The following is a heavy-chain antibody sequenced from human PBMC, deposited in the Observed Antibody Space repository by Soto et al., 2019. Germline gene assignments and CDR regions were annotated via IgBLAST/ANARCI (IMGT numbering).Heavy chain of an antibody. V-gene: IGHV1-69*06. CDR1: GGTFSSYA. Sequence: QVQLVQSGAEVKKPGSSVKVSCTASGGTFSSYAISWVRQAPGQGLEWMGGIIPIFGTANYAQKFQGRVTITADKSTSTAYMELSSLRSEDTAVYYCARGAGRYSNYEFDYWGQGTLVTVSS. J-gene: IGHJ4*02. CDR3: ARGAGRYSNYEFDY. D-gene: IGHD4-4*01. CDR2: IIPIFGTA.